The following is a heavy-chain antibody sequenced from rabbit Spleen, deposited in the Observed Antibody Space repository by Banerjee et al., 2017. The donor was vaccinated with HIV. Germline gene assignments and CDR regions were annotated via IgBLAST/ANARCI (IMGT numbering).Heavy chain of an antibody. CDR2: IYTGNVKT. J-gene: IGHJ4*01. D-gene: IGHD8-1*01. CDR3: ARDAGSGHYIDAYFDL. CDR1: GFDFSRGYD. V-gene: IGHV1S45*01. Sequence: QEQLTETGGDLVQPGGSLTLSCKASGFDFSRGYDMCWVRQAPGKGLEWIGCIYTGNVKTYYASWAKGRFTISKTSSTTVTLQMTSLTVADTATYFCARDAGSGHYIDAYFDLWGPGTLVTVS.